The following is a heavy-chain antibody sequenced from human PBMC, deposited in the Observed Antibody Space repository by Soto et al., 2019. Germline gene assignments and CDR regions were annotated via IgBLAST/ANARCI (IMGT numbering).Heavy chain of an antibody. D-gene: IGHD3-10*01. Sequence: QAQLVQSGAEVKKPGSSVKVSCKASGGTFNRETFSWVRQAPGQGLQWMGRIIPVLDLADYAQKFEGRVTITADTSTTTVYLDLSGLVSDDTAVYYCARGGKLGGDLDVWARGPRSSSPQ. CDR3: ARGGKLGGDLDV. CDR2: IIPVLDLA. J-gene: IGHJ6*04. V-gene: IGHV1-69*02. CDR1: GGTFNRET.